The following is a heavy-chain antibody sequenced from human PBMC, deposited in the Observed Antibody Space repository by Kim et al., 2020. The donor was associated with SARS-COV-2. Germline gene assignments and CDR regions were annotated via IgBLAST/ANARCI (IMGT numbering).Heavy chain of an antibody. J-gene: IGHJ6*02. V-gene: IGHV3-21*01. D-gene: IGHD3-9*01. CDR1: GFTFSSYS. Sequence: GGSLRLSCAASGFTFSSYSMNWVRQAPGKGLEWVSSISSSSSYIYYADSVKGRFTISRDNAKNSLYLQMNSLRAEDTAVYYCARDDLRYFDWLSRWEGYYGMDVWGQGTTVTVSS. CDR3: ARDDLRYFDWLSRWEGYYGMDV. CDR2: ISSSSSYI.